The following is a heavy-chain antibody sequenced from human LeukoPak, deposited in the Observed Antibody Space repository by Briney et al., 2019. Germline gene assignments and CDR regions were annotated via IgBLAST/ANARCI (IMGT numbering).Heavy chain of an antibody. J-gene: IGHJ6*03. D-gene: IGHD6-13*01. CDR1: GFTFSSYS. CDR3: ARGYSSSWHHYYYYMDV. CDR2: ISSSSSYI. Sequence: GGSLRLSCAASGFTFSSYSMNWVRQAPGKGLEWVSSISSSSSYIYYADSVRGRFTISRDYAKNSLYLQMNSLRAEDTAVYYCARGYSSSWHHYYYYMDVWGKGTTVTVSS. V-gene: IGHV3-21*01.